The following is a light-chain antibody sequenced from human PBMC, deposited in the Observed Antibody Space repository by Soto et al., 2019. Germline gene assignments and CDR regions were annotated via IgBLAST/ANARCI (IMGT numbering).Light chain of an antibody. J-gene: IGKJ4*01. V-gene: IGKV1-39*01. CDR3: QKYNSAPLT. Sequence: IEVTQSPSSLAASLGDRVTITCRASQTIGTYVNWYRQKSGAAPELLIYDASTLQSGVPSRFRGGASGTDFTLTISSLQPEDVAAYYCQKYNSAPLTFGGGTKVEIK. CDR2: DAS. CDR1: QTIGTY.